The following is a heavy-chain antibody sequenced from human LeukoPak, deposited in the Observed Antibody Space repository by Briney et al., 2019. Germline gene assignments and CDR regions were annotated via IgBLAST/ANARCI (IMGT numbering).Heavy chain of an antibody. V-gene: IGHV3-30*03. CDR3: ARGGIKVYAIFQLRGFDY. CDR2: ISYDGSNK. Sequence: GRSLRLSCAASGFTFSSYGMHWVRQAPGKGLEWVAVISYDGSNKYYADSVKGRFTISRDNSKNTLYLQMNSLRAEDTAVYYCARGGIKVYAIFQLRGFDYWGQGTLVTVSS. CDR1: GFTFSSYG. D-gene: IGHD2-8*01. J-gene: IGHJ4*02.